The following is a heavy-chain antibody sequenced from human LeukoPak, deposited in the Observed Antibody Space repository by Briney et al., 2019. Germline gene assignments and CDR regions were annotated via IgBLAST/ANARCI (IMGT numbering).Heavy chain of an antibody. J-gene: IGHJ4*02. CDR2: ISYDGSNK. V-gene: IGHV3-30*18. CDR1: GFTFSSYA. D-gene: IGHD5-12*01. Sequence: GRSLRLSCAASGFTFSSYAMHWVRQAPGKGLEWVAVISYDGSNKYYADSVKGRFTISRDNSKNTLYLQMNSLRAEDTAVYYCAKDAVATITTGFDYWGQGTLVTVSS. CDR3: AKDAVATITTGFDY.